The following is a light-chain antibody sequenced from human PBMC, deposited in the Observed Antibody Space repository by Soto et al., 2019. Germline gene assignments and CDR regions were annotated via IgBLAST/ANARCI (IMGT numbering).Light chain of an antibody. CDR1: PSVSSY. CDR3: QQRSNWPPGYT. J-gene: IGKJ2*01. CDR2: DAS. V-gene: IGKV3-11*01. Sequence: EIVLTQSPATLSLSPGERATLSCRASPSVSSYLAWYQQKPGQAPRLLIYDASNRATGIPARFSGSGSGTDLTLTISSLEPEDFAVYYCQQRSNWPPGYTFGQGTKLEIK.